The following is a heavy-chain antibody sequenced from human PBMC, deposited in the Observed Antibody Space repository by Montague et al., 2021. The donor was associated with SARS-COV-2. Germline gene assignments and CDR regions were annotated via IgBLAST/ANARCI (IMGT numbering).Heavy chain of an antibody. J-gene: IGHJ5*02. Sequence: SETLSLTCAVYGGSFSGYYWSWIRQPPGKGLEWIGEINHSGSTNYNPSLKSRVTISVDTSKNQFSLKLSSVTAADTAVYYCARGRYSSSWYGERRNWFDPWDQGTLVTVSS. CDR2: INHSGST. CDR3: ARGRYSSSWYGERRNWFDP. D-gene: IGHD6-13*01. V-gene: IGHV4-34*01. CDR1: GGSFSGYY.